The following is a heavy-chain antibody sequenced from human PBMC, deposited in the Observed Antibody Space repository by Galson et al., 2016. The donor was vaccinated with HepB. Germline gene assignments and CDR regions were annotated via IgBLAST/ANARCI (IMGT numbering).Heavy chain of an antibody. CDR1: GFPFRSYA. D-gene: IGHD6-19*01. J-gene: IGHJ3*02. CDR2: ISGSGGST. CDR3: ASWRYSSGRNDSFDI. Sequence: SLRLSCAASGFPFRSYAMSWVRQAPGKGLEWVSAISGSGGSTYYADSVKGRFTISRDNSKNSLYLQMNSLRAEDAAVYYCASWRYSSGRNDSFDIWGQGTRVTVSS. V-gene: IGHV3-23*01.